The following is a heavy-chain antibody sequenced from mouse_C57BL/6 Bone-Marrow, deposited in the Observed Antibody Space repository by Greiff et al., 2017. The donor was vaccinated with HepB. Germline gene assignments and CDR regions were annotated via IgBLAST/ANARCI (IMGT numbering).Heavy chain of an antibody. CDR1: GYTFTSYW. CDR3: ARESYGFAY. CDR2: IDPTDSYT. D-gene: IGHD1-1*01. V-gene: IGHV1-50*01. J-gene: IGHJ3*01. Sequence: QVQLQQPGAELVKPGASVKLSCKASGYTFTSYWMQWVKQRPGQGLEWIGEIDPTDSYTNYNQKFKGKATLTVDTSSSTAYMQLSSLTSEDSAVYYCARESYGFAYWGQGTLVTVSA.